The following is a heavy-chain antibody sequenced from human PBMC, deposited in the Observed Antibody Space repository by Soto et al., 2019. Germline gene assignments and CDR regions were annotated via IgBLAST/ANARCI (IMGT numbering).Heavy chain of an antibody. D-gene: IGHD6-13*01. V-gene: IGHV3-21*01. CDR2: IGSNSAYI. Sequence: GGSLRLSCAASGFTFRSFTMNWVRQAPGRGLEWVSTIGSNSAYIYYTDALRGRFTISRDNAKNSLHLQMNSLRAEDTAVYYCTRDASRDSSARGWFDPWGPGTLVTVSS. CDR3: TRDASRDSSARGWFDP. J-gene: IGHJ5*02. CDR1: GFTFRSFT.